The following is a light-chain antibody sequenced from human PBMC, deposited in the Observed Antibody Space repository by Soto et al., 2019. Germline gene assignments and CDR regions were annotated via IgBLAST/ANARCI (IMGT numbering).Light chain of an antibody. Sequence: SWLTQPPSVSGAPGQRVTISCTGSSSNIGAGYDVHWYQQFPGTAPKLLIYGTSNPPSGVPDRFSGSKSGTSASLATTGLHAEDEADYYCQSYDSSLSGVFGSGTQVTVL. CDR1: SSNIGAGYD. CDR3: QSYDSSLSGV. V-gene: IGLV1-40*01. CDR2: GTS. J-gene: IGLJ1*01.